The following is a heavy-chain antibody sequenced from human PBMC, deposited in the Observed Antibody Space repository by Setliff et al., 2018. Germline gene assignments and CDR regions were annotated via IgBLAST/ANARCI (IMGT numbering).Heavy chain of an antibody. D-gene: IGHD3-10*02. CDR3: AGTCSY. Sequence: GGSLRLSCAASGFVFGTYGMHWVRQAPGKGLDWVASVRFDGTYKVYGDSVKGRFTISRDNSENTLFLQMTSLRPEDTGVYYCAGTCSYWGQGTLVTVSS. CDR1: GFVFGTYG. J-gene: IGHJ4*02. V-gene: IGHV3-30*02. CDR2: VRFDGTYK.